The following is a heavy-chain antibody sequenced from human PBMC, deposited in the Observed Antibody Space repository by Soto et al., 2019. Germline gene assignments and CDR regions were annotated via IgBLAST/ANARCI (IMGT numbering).Heavy chain of an antibody. CDR1: GYTFTSYG. CDR3: ARVGRDDYDFWSGPPRFQDYYYYMEV. D-gene: IGHD3-3*01. CDR2: ISAYNGNT. Sequence: GASVKVSCKASGYTFTSYGISWVRQAPGQGLEWMGWISAYNGNTNYAQKLQGRVTMTTDTSTSTAYMELRSLRSDDTAVYYCARVGRDDYDFWSGPPRFQDYYYYMEVWGKGTTVTVSS. J-gene: IGHJ6*03. V-gene: IGHV1-18*01.